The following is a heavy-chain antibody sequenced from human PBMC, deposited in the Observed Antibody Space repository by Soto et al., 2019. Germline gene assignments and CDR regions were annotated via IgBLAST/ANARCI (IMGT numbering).Heavy chain of an antibody. CDR3: ARNYGDYGYYFDY. CDR2: IYYSGST. CDR1: GGSISRGGYY. V-gene: IGHV4-31*03. J-gene: IGHJ4*02. D-gene: IGHD4-17*01. Sequence: QVQLQESGPGLVKPSQTLSLTCTVSGGSISRGGYYWSWIRQHPGKGLEWIGYIYYSGSTYYNPSLKIRVTISVDTSKNQFSLKLSSVTAADTAVYYCARNYGDYGYYFDYWGQGTLVTVSS.